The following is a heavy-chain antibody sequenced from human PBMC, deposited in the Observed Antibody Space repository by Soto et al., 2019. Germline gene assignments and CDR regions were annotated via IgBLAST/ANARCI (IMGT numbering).Heavy chain of an antibody. Sequence: SETLSLTCTVSGGSISRYYWSWIRQPPGKGLEWIGYIYYSGSTNYNPSLKSRVTISVDTSKNQFSLKLSSVTAADTAVYYCARDRIAAADGGYYYYYGMDVWGQGTTVTVSS. CDR2: IYYSGST. D-gene: IGHD6-13*01. J-gene: IGHJ6*02. V-gene: IGHV4-59*01. CDR3: ARDRIAAADGGYYYYYGMDV. CDR1: GGSISRYY.